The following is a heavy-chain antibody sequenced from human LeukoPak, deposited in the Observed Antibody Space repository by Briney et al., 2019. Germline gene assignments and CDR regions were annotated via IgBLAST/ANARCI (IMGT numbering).Heavy chain of an antibody. J-gene: IGHJ4*02. CDR2: ISGSGGST. Sequence: PGGSLRLSCAASRFTFSSYAMSWARQAPGKGLEWVSGISGSGGSTYYADSVKGRFTISRDNSKNTLYLQMNSLRAEDTAVYYCAKATYDSSGYYGLYYFDYWGQGTLVTVSS. CDR3: AKATYDSSGYYGLYYFDY. CDR1: RFTFSSYA. D-gene: IGHD3-22*01. V-gene: IGHV3-23*01.